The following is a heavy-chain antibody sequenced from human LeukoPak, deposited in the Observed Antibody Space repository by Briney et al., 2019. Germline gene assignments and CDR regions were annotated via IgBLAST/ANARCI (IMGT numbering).Heavy chain of an antibody. CDR1: GASISSYY. CDR3: ARGYYDSSGYSNPFDY. V-gene: IGHV4-59*01. D-gene: IGHD3-22*01. CDR2: IHYTGNT. Sequence: SETLSLTCTVSGASISSYYWGWIRQPPGKGLEWIGYIHYTGNTNYNPSLKSRVTVSVDTSKNQFSLRLTSVTAADTAVYYCARGYYDSSGYSNPFDYWGQGTLVTVSS. J-gene: IGHJ4*02.